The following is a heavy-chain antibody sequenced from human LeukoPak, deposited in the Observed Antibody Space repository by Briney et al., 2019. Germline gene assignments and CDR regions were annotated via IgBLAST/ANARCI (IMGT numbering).Heavy chain of an antibody. Sequence: SVKLSCKASGFTFTSSAMQWVRQARGQRLEWIGWIIVGSGNTNYAQKFQERVTITRDISTSTAYMQLSSLRSEDTAVYYCAREHSGYEWFDPWGQGTLVTVSS. J-gene: IGHJ5*02. CDR2: IIVGSGNT. CDR1: GFTFTSSA. D-gene: IGHD5-12*01. V-gene: IGHV1-58*02. CDR3: AREHSGYEWFDP.